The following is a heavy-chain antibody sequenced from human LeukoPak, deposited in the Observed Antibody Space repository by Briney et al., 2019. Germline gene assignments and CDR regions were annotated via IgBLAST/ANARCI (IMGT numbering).Heavy chain of an antibody. CDR2: IKNDGAVK. CDR1: GFTFSYHW. J-gene: IGHJ4*02. V-gene: IGHV3-7*01. Sequence: GGSLTLSCAASGFTFSYHWMTWVRQAPGKGLEWVANIKNDGAVKNYVDSVKGRFTISRDNAKNSLYLQMNSLGAEDTAVYYCAKDSYSKGDFWGQGVLVTVSS. CDR3: AKDSYSKGDF. D-gene: IGHD6-13*01.